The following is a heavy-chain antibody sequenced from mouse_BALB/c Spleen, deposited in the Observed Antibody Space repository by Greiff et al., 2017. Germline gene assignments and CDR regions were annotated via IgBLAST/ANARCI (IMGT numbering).Heavy chain of an antibody. V-gene: IGHV2-9*02. Sequence: VQRVESGPGLVAPSQSLSITCTVSGFSLTSYGVHWVRQPPGKGLEWLGVIWAGGSTNYNSALMSRLSISKDNSKSQVFLKMNSLQTDDTAMYYCARDQDYGRDYFDYWGQGTTLTVSS. CDR1: GFSLTSYG. CDR2: IWAGGST. CDR3: ARDQDYGRDYFDY. D-gene: IGHD1-1*01. J-gene: IGHJ2*01.